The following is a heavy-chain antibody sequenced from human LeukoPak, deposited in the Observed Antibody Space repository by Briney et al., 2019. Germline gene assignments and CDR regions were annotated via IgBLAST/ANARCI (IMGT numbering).Heavy chain of an antibody. CDR3: ARLNYDFWSGVWEGYYMDV. CDR2: IKTDGSEK. V-gene: IGHV3-7*01. CDR1: GFIFSNCW. D-gene: IGHD3-3*01. J-gene: IGHJ6*03. Sequence: PGGSLRLSCETSGFIFSNCWMTWVRQAPGKGLEWVANIKTDGSEKYYADSVKGRFTISRDNAKNSLYLQVNSLRAEDTAVYYCARLNYDFWSGVWEGYYMDVWGKGTTVTVSS.